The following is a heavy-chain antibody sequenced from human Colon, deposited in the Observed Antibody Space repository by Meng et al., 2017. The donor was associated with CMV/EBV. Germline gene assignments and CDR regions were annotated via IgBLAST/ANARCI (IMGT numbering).Heavy chain of an antibody. CDR3: ARDGGYYDSSRTCPVGLDY. D-gene: IGHD3-22*01. CDR2: ISSSSSYI. CDR1: GFTFSSYS. V-gene: IGHV3-21*01. J-gene: IGHJ4*02. Sequence: GESLKISCAASGFTFSSYSMNWVRQAPGKGLEWVSSISSSSSYIYYADSVKGRFTISRDNAKNSLYLQMNSLRAEDTAVYYCARDGGYYDSSRTCPVGLDYWGQGTLVTVSS.